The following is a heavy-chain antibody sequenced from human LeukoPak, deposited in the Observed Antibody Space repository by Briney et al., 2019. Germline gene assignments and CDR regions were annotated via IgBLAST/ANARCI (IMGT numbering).Heavy chain of an antibody. CDR3: ARGPMDTAMGYYYYYYGMDV. J-gene: IGHJ6*02. CDR2: TYYRSKWYN. CDR1: GDSVSSNSAA. V-gene: IGHV6-1*01. Sequence: SQTLSLTCAISGDSVSSNSAAWNWIRQSPSRGLEWLGRTYYRSKWYNDYAVSVKSRITINPDTSKNQFSLQLNSVTPEDTAVYYCARGPMDTAMGYYYYYYGMDVWGQGTTVTVSS. D-gene: IGHD5-18*01.